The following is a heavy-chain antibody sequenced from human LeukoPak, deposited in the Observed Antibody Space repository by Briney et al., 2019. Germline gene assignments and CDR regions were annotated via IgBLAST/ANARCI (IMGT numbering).Heavy chain of an antibody. D-gene: IGHD6-6*01. CDR2: IYHSGST. J-gene: IGHJ4*02. Sequence: SETLSLTCTVSGGSISSGGYYWSWIRQPPGKGLEWIGYIYHSGSTYYNPSLKSRVTISVDRSKNQFSLKLSSVTAADTAMYYCARYSSSSWLLYWGQGTLVTVSS. CDR3: ARYSSSSWLLY. CDR1: GGSISSGGYY. V-gene: IGHV4-30-2*01.